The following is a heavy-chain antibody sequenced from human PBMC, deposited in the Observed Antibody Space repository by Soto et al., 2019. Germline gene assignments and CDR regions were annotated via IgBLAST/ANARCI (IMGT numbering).Heavy chain of an antibody. CDR3: ARDGPYCSSTSCYRDAFDI. CDR1: GGTFSSYA. Sequence: GASVKVSCKASGGTFSSYAISWVRQAPGQGLEWMGGIIPIFGTANYAQKFQGRVTITADESTSTAYMELSSLRSEDTAVYYCARDGPYCSSTSCYRDAFDIWGQGTMVTVS. V-gene: IGHV1-69*13. CDR2: IIPIFGTA. D-gene: IGHD2-2*02. J-gene: IGHJ3*02.